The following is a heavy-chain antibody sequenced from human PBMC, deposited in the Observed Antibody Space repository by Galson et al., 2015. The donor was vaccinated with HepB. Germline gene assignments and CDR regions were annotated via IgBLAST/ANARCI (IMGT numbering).Heavy chain of an antibody. V-gene: IGHV3-15*01. CDR3: TTGRHDYVWGSYRYMGDDAFDI. J-gene: IGHJ3*02. CDR2: IKSKTDGGTT. Sequence: SLRLSCAASGFTFSNYYMNWIRQAPGKGLEWVGRIKSKTDGGTTDYAAPVKGRFTISRDDSKNTLYLQMNSLKTEDTAVYYCTTGRHDYVWGSYRYMGDDAFDIWGQGTMVTVSS. CDR1: GFTFSNYY. D-gene: IGHD3-16*02.